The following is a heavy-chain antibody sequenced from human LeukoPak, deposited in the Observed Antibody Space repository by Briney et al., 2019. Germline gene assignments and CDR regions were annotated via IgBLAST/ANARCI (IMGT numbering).Heavy chain of an antibody. CDR3: ARETLAYCGGDCQPFDY. CDR2: IYTSGST. J-gene: IGHJ4*02. V-gene: IGHV4-4*07. Sequence: PSETLSLTCTVSGGSISSYYWSWIRQPAGKGLEWIGRIYTSGSTSYNPSLKSRVTMSVDTSKNQFSLKLSSVTAADTAVYYCARETLAYCGGDCQPFDYWGQGTRVTVSS. CDR1: GGSISSYY. D-gene: IGHD2-21*01.